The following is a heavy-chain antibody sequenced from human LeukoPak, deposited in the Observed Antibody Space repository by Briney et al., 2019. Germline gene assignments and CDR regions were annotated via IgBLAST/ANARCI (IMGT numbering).Heavy chain of an antibody. CDR1: GGSFSGYY. Sequence: SETLSLTCAVYGGSFSGYYWSWIRQPPGKGLEWIGEINHSGSTNYNPSLKSRVTISVDTSKNQFSLKLSSVTAADTAVYYCARGRSELLWFGELFAYFDYWGQETLVTVSS. CDR2: INHSGST. D-gene: IGHD3-10*01. CDR3: ARGRSELLWFGELFAYFDY. J-gene: IGHJ4*02. V-gene: IGHV4-34*01.